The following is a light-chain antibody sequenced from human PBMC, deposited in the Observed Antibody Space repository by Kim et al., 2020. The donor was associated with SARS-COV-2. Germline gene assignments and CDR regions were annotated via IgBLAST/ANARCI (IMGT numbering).Light chain of an antibody. CDR2: DAS. V-gene: IGKV3-11*01. CDR1: QSVGSY. J-gene: IGKJ4*01. CDR3: QQRANWPTVT. Sequence: PGERATLSCRASQSVGSYLAWYQQRPGQARRLLIYDASNRATGIPARFSGSGSGTDFTLTINSLEPEDFAVYYCQQRANWPTVTFGGGTKVDIK.